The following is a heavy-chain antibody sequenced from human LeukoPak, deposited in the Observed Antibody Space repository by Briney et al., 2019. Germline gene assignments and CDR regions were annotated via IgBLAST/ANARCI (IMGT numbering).Heavy chain of an antibody. V-gene: IGHV3-7*01. CDR3: ARDTGITVAGTRWLDP. D-gene: IGHD6-19*01. CDR1: GFTFSSYW. J-gene: IGHJ5*02. Sequence: PGGSLRLSCAASGFTFSSYWMNWVRQAPGKGLEWVANIKQDGSEKYYVDSVKGRFTISRDNAKNSLYLQMNSLRAEDTAMFYCARDTGITVAGTRWLDPWGQGTLVTVSS. CDR2: IKQDGSEK.